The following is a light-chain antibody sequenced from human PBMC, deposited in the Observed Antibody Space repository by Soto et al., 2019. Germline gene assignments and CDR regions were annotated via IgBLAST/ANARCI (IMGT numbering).Light chain of an antibody. Sequence: QSALTQPASVSGSPGQSITISCTGTSSDIGDYNYVSWYQHHPGNAPKLIIYAASNRPPGVSNRFSGSKSGNTASLTISGLQAEDEAEYYCSSYAGSANLLFGGGTKLTVL. J-gene: IGLJ2*01. CDR1: SSDIGDYNY. CDR2: AAS. CDR3: SSYAGSANLL. V-gene: IGLV2-14*01.